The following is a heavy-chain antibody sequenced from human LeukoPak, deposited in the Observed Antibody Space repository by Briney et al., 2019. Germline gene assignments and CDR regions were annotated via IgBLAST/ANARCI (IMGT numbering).Heavy chain of an antibody. V-gene: IGHV3-30*04. CDR3: AREPTPFGSGSYPPTGGGYYYMDV. D-gene: IGHD3-10*01. Sequence: GGSLRLSCAASGFTFISYAMHWVRQAPGKGLEWVAVISYDGSNKYYADSVKGRFTISRDNSKNTLYLQMNSLRAEDTAVYYCAREPTPFGSGSYPPTGGGYYYMDVWGKGTTVTISS. CDR2: ISYDGSNK. CDR1: GFTFISYA. J-gene: IGHJ6*03.